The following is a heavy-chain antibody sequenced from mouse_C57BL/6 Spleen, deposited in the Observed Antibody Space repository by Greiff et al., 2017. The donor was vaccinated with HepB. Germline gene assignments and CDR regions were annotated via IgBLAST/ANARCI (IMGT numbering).Heavy chain of an antibody. J-gene: IGHJ1*03. V-gene: IGHV5-4*01. Sequence: EVKLMESGGGLVKPGGSLKLSCAASGFTFSSYAMSWVRQTPEKRLEWVATISDGGSYTYYPDNVKGRFTISRDNAKNNLYLQMSHLKSEDTAMYYCARDEHYYGSSYGYFDVWGTGTTVTVSS. CDR3: ARDEHYYGSSYGYFDV. CDR1: GFTFSSYA. CDR2: ISDGGSYT. D-gene: IGHD1-1*01.